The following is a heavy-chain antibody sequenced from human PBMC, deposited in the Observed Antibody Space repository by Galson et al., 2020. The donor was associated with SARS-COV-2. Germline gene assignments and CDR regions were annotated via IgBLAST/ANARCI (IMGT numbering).Heavy chain of an antibody. CDR1: GTSISSGSYS. J-gene: IGHJ4*02. CDR3: ASGPVAGSGE. D-gene: IGHD6-19*01. Sequence: SETLSLTCAVSGTSISSGSYSWNWIRQPPGKGLEWIGYTSHSGGTYYNPSLKSRVTISGDRSKNQFSLRLSSVTAADTAIYYCASGPVAGSGEWGQGTLVTVSS. V-gene: IGHV4-30-2*01. CDR2: TSHSGGT.